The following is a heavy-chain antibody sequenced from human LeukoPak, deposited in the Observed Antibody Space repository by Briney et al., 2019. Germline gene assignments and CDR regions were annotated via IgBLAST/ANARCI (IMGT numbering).Heavy chain of an antibody. D-gene: IGHD3-10*01. J-gene: IGHJ4*02. Sequence: SQTLSLTCAISGDTLSNNNVAWNWIRQSPSRGLEWLGRTYYLLKFNTDYAFSVKSRLAITSDTSQTKFCLQLNSVTPQHTVVYYCARGSHSSFDYWGQGTLVTVSS. CDR2: TYYLLKFNT. CDR3: ARGSHSSFDY. V-gene: IGHV6-1*01. CDR1: GDTLSNNNVA.